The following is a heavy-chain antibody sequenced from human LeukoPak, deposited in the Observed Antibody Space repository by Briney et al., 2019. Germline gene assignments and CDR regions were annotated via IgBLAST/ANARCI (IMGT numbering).Heavy chain of an antibody. CDR2: IIPIFGTA. J-gene: IGHJ5*02. CDR3: ARDEYYGSWP. CDR1: GYTFTGYY. Sequence: GASVKVSCKASGYTFTGYYMHWVRQAPGQGLEWMGGIIPIFGTANYAQKFQGRVTITTDESTSTAYMELSSLRSDDTAVYYCARDEYYGSWPWGQGTLVTVSS. V-gene: IGHV1-69*05. D-gene: IGHD3-10*01.